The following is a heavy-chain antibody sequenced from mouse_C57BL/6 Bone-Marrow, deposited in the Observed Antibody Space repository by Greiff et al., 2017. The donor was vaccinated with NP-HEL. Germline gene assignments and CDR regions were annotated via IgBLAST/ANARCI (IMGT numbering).Heavy chain of an antibody. CDR1: GYTFTSYG. J-gene: IGHJ3*01. CDR2: IYPRSGNT. D-gene: IGHD2-5*01. V-gene: IGHV1-81*01. CDR3: AREASYYSNTFAY. Sequence: VQLVESGAELARPGASVKLSCKASGYTFTSYGISWVKQRTGQGLEWIGEIYPRSGNTYYNEKFKGKATLTADKSSSTAYMELRSLTSEDSAVYFCAREASYYSNTFAYWGQGTLVTVSA.